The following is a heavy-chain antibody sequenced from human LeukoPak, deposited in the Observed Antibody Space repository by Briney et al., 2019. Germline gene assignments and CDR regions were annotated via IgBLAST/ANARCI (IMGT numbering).Heavy chain of an antibody. D-gene: IGHD6-6*01. CDR3: AKTVVYRSSAVDY. J-gene: IGHJ4*02. V-gene: IGHV3-23*01. CDR1: GFTFSSYA. Sequence: GGSLRLSCSASGFTFSSYAMSWVRQAPGKGLEWVSAISLGGVNTYYSDSVKGPVTVSIVNSKNSLYLQMKRLRVADTAVYSCAKTVVYRSSAVDYWGQGSLVTVSS. CDR2: ISLGGVNT.